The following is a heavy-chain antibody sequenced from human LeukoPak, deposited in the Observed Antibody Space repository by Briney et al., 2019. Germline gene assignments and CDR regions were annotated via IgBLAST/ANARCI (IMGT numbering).Heavy chain of an antibody. Sequence: GGSLRPSCVASGFPFSETAMTWVRQAPGKGPEWLSVITRAGSPYYADSVKGRFTISRDNARNTVYLQLNSLRNEDTALYYCAKEHLKYANANRGSFDYWGQGTLVTVSS. CDR3: AKEHLKYANANRGSFDY. D-gene: IGHD3-16*01. CDR1: GFPFSETA. CDR2: ITRAGSP. J-gene: IGHJ4*02. V-gene: IGHV3-23*01.